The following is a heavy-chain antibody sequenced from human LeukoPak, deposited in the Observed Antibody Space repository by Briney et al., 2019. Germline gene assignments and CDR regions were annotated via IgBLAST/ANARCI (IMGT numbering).Heavy chain of an antibody. Sequence: PGGSLRLSCAASGFTFSSYWMSWVRQAPGKGLEWVANIKKDGSEKYYVDSVKGRFTISRDNAKTSLYLQMNSLRAEDTAVYYCARDKGDLGFLIDAFDIWGQGTMVTVSS. J-gene: IGHJ3*02. CDR1: GFTFSSYW. D-gene: IGHD7-27*01. V-gene: IGHV3-7*01. CDR2: IKKDGSEK. CDR3: ARDKGDLGFLIDAFDI.